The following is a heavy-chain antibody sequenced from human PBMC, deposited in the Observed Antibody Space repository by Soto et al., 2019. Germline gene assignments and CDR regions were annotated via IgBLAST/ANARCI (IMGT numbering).Heavy chain of an antibody. D-gene: IGHD3-22*01. J-gene: IGHJ6*02. CDR2: TYYRSKWYN. CDR3: AGNHYYDSSGYPAYYYYGMDV. CDR1: GDSVSSNSAA. V-gene: IGHV6-1*01. Sequence: PSQTLSLTCAISGDSVSSNSAAWNWIRQSPSRGLEWLGRTYYRSKWYNDYAVSVKSRITINPDTSKNQFSLQLNSVTPEDTAVYYCAGNHYYDSSGYPAYYYYGMDVWGQGTTVTVSS.